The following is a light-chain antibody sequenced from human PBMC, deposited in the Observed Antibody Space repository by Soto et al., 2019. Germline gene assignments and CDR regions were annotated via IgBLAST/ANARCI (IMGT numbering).Light chain of an antibody. J-gene: IGKJ1*01. V-gene: IGKV3-15*01. CDR1: QSVSSN. CDR2: DAS. Sequence: IVMTQSPATLSVSPGERVTLSCRASQSVSSNLAWYQQKPGQTPRLLIYDASTGATGIPARFSGSGSGTEFTLTISSLQSEDFAVYYCQQYNNWPRTFGQGTKVDIK. CDR3: QQYNNWPRT.